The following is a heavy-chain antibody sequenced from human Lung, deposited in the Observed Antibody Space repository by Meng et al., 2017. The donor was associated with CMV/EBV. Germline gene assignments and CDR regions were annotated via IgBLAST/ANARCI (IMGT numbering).Heavy chain of an antibody. CDR3: ASFPPPGKQWLVTDY. Sequence: GQLQESGPGLVKASGTLSLTCAVSGGSISSSNWWSWVRQPPGKGLEWIGEIYHSGSTNYNPSLKSRVTISVDKSKNQFSLKLSSVTAADTAVYYCASFPPPGKQWLVTDYWGQGTLVTVSS. D-gene: IGHD6-19*01. CDR1: GGSISSSNW. CDR2: IYHSGST. V-gene: IGHV4-4*02. J-gene: IGHJ4*02.